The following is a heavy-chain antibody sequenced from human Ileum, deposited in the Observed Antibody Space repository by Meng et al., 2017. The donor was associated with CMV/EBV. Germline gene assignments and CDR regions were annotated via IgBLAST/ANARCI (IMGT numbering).Heavy chain of an antibody. CDR1: GFTFSSYE. V-gene: IGHV3-48*03. D-gene: IGHD1-26*01. J-gene: IGHJ3*02. CDR3: ARGREEWELAAFDI. CDR2: ISSSGSTI. Sequence: GESLKISCAASGFTFSSYEMNWVRQAPGKGLEWVSYISSSGSTIYYADPVKGRFTISRDNAKNSLYLQMNSLRAEDTAVYYCARGREEWELAAFDIWGQGTMVTVSS.